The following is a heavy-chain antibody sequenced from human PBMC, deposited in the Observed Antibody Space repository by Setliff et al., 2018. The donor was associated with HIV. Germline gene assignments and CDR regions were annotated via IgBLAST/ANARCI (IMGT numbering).Heavy chain of an antibody. CDR3: ARAAAGNTGPFDL. J-gene: IGHJ4*02. Sequence: SETLSLTCAVYGGSLSGYYWSWIRQAPGKGLEWIGNIYHTGSSYYNPSLNDRATISLDTSKNQFSLKLTSVTASDTAVYYCARAAAGNTGPFDLWGQGSPVTVSS. CDR1: GGSLSGYY. CDR2: IYHTGSS. D-gene: IGHD4-17*01. V-gene: IGHV4-34*01.